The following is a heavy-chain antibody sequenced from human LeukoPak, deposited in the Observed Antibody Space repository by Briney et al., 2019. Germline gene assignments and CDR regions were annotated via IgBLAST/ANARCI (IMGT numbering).Heavy chain of an antibody. CDR2: SYYSGST. D-gene: IGHD3-10*01. CDR3: ARVRRGAMVRGVSGWFDP. V-gene: IGHV4-30-4*01. J-gene: IGHJ5*02. Sequence: SETLSLTCTVSGGSISSGDYYWSWIRQPPGKGLEWIGYSYYSGSTFYNPSLKSRITISVDTSKKRFSLKLSSVTAADTAVYYCARVRRGAMVRGVSGWFDPWGQGTLVTVSS. CDR1: GGSISSGDYY.